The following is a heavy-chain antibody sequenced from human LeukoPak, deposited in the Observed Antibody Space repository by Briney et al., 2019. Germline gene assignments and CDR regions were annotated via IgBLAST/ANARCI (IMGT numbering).Heavy chain of an antibody. CDR3: ARARTSLNSMDY. D-gene: IGHD4-11*01. Sequence: PGGSLRLSCAASGFTFSSYAMHWVRQAPGKGLEWVAVISYDGSNKYYADSVKGRFTISRDNSKNTLYLQMNSLRAEDKAVYYCARARTSLNSMDYWGQGTLVTVSS. CDR1: GFTFSSYA. V-gene: IGHV3-30*04. CDR2: ISYDGSNK. J-gene: IGHJ4*02.